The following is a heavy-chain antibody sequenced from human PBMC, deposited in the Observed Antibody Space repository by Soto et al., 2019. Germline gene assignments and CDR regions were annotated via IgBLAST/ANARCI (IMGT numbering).Heavy chain of an antibody. CDR3: ARVPTP. V-gene: IGHV4-30-2*01. D-gene: IGHD2-2*01. CDR1: GRSFSSGGYS. J-gene: IGHJ5*02. CDR2: IYHSGST. Sequence: SETLSLTCAVSGRSFSSGGYSWSWIRQPPGKGLEWIGYIYHSGSTYYNPSLKSRVTISVDRSKNQFSLKLSSVTAADTAVYYCARVPTPWGQGTLVTVSS.